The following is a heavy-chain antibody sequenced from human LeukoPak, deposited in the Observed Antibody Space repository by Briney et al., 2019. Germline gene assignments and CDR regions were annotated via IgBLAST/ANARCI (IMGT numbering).Heavy chain of an antibody. Sequence: GGSLRLSCAASGFTVSSNYMSWVRQAPGKGLEWVSVIYSGGSTYYADSVKGRFTISRDNSKNTLYLQMNSLIAEDTAVYYCARDGGYCGGDCYSDWGQGTLVTVSS. CDR1: GFTVSSNY. V-gene: IGHV3-53*01. J-gene: IGHJ4*02. CDR3: ARDGGYCGGDCYSD. CDR2: IYSGGST. D-gene: IGHD2-21*02.